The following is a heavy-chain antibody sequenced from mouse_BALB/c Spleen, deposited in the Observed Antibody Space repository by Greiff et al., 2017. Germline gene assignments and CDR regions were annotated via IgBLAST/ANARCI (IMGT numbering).Heavy chain of an antibody. D-gene: IGHD2-1*01. Sequence: DVKLVESGAELVKPGASVKLSCTASGFNIKDTYMHWVQQRPEQGLEWIGRIDPANGNAKYDPKFQGKATITADTSSNTAYLQLSSLTSEDTAVYYCARDGNYAWLAYWGQGTLVTVSA. CDR3: ARDGNYAWLAY. CDR2: IDPANGNA. V-gene: IGHV14-3*02. CDR1: GFNIKDTY. J-gene: IGHJ3*01.